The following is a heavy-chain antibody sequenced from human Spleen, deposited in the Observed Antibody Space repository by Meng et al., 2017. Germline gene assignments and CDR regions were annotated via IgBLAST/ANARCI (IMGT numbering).Heavy chain of an antibody. Sequence: ASVKVSCKASGYTFTSYYIHWVRQAPGQGLEWMGMINPSGGNTTYTQRFQGRVTMTRDTSTSTVYMELSSLRSEDTAVYYCARDLGRDIVVVVAAPTSPYGMDVWGQGTTVTVSS. CDR3: ARDLGRDIVVVVAAPTSPYGMDV. D-gene: IGHD2-15*01. J-gene: IGHJ6*02. V-gene: IGHV1-46*01. CDR1: GYTFTSYY. CDR2: INPSGGNT.